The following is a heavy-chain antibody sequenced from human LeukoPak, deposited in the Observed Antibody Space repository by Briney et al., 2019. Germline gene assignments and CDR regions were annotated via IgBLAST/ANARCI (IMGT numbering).Heavy chain of an antibody. Sequence: ASVKVSCKASGYTFTGYYMHWVRQAPGQGLEWMGRINPNSGGTNYAQKFQGRVTMTRDTSISTAYMEPSRLRSDDTAVYYCARPPMKSSLRVWFDPWGQGTLVTVSS. J-gene: IGHJ5*02. CDR2: INPNSGGT. CDR3: ARPPMKSSLRVWFDP. CDR1: GYTFTGYY. V-gene: IGHV1-2*06.